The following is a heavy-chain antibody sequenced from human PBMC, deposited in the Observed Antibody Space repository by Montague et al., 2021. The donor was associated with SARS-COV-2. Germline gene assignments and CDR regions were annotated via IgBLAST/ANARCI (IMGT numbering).Heavy chain of an antibody. V-gene: IGHV4-38-2*02. CDR2: RYQNGAT. Sequence: SETLSLTCSVSGFSISSGYYWGWIRQTPGKGLEWIGSRYQNGATXYSPSLKRPVTILLDTSKNQYSLSLTSVTAADTAVYYCARSGVGIFDFSYFDSWGQGSLVIVSS. CDR3: ARSGVGIFDFSYFDS. J-gene: IGHJ4*02. D-gene: IGHD3-3*01. CDR1: GFSISSGYY.